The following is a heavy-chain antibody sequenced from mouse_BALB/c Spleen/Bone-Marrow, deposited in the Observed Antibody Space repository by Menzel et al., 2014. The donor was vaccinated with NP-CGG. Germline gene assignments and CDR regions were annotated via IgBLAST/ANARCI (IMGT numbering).Heavy chain of an antibody. CDR3: ARDKGGILFDY. J-gene: IGHJ2*01. CDR2: IRNKANGYTT. D-gene: IGHD1-1*02. CDR1: GFTFTDYY. V-gene: IGHV7-3*02. Sequence: DVMLVESGGGLAQPGGSLRLSCATSGFTFTDYYMNWVRQPPGKALEWLGFIRNKANGYTTEYSASVKGRFTISRDNSQSILYLQMNTLRAEDSATYYCARDKGGILFDYWGQGTTLTVSS.